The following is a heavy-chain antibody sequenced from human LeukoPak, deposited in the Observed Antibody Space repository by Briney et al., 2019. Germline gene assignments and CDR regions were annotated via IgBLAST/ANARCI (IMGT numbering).Heavy chain of an antibody. Sequence: ASVKVSCKASGYTFTNYAMNWVRQAPGQGLEWMGWINTNTGNPTYAQGFTGRFVFSLDASVSTAYLQISSLKAEDTAVYYCARGSDWSPAYYFDYWGQGTLVTVSS. CDR3: ARGSDWSPAYYFDY. CDR2: INTNTGNP. J-gene: IGHJ4*02. V-gene: IGHV7-4-1*02. CDR1: GYTFTNYA. D-gene: IGHD3-9*01.